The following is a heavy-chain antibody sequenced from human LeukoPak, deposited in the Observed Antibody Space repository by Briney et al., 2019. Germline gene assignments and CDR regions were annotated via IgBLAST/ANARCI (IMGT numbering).Heavy chain of an antibody. CDR3: AKKLSKYYDSSGFNLFDY. CDR1: GFTFSSYA. V-gene: IGHV3-23*01. D-gene: IGHD3-22*01. J-gene: IGHJ4*02. CDR2: ISGSGGST. Sequence: GGSLRLSCAASGFTFSSYAMSWVRQAPGKGLEWVSAISGSGGSTYYADSVKGRFTISRDNSKNTLYLQMNSLRAEDTAVYYRAKKLSKYYDSSGFNLFDYWGQGTLVTVSS.